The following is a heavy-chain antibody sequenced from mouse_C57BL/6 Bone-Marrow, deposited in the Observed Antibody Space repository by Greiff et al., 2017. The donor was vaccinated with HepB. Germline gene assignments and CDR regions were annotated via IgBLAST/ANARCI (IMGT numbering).Heavy chain of an antibody. CDR1: GYTFTDYY. D-gene: IGHD2-1*01. V-gene: IGHV1-26*01. CDR2: INPNNGGT. J-gene: IGHJ1*03. Sequence: VQLQQSGPELVKPGASVKISCKASGYTFTDYYMNWVKQSHGKSLEWIGDINPNNGGTSYNQKFKGKATLTVDKSSSTAYMELRSLTSEDSAVYYCARLGVYYPWYFDVWGTGTTVTVSS. CDR3: ARLGVYYPWYFDV.